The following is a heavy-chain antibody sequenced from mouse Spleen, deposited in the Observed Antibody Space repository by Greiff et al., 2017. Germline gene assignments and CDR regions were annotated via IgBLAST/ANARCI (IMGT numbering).Heavy chain of an antibody. D-gene: IGHD1-1*01. V-gene: IGHV5-9-3*01. CDR3: ARGYYGSNSWGYFDV. J-gene: IGHJ1*01. CDR2: ISSGGSYT. CDR1: GFTFSSYA. Sequence: EVQLVESGGGLVKPGGSLKLSCAASGFTFSSYAMSWVRQTPEKRLEWVATISSGGSYTYYPDSVKGRFTISRDNAKNTLYLQMSSLRSEDTAMYYCARGYYGSNSWGYFDVWGAGTTVTVSS.